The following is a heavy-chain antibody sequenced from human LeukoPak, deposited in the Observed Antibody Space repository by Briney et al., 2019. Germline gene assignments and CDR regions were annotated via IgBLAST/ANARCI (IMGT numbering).Heavy chain of an antibody. D-gene: IGHD2-21*02. J-gene: IGHJ4*02. CDR3: ARDSVTAYFDY. Sequence: QPGGSLRLSCAASGFPFNSYWMSWLREAPGKGLECVANIKQEGSEKYYVDSVKGRFTISRDNAKNSLYPQMNLLRAEDRGVYYCARDSVTAYFDYWGQGTLVTVSS. V-gene: IGHV3-7*01. CDR1: GFPFNSYW. CDR2: IKQEGSEK.